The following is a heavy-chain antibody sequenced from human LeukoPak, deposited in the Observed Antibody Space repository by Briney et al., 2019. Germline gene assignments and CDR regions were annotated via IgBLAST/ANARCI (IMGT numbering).Heavy chain of an antibody. CDR3: ARGGDEYSSSLYYFDY. V-gene: IGHV1-2*02. CDR1: GGTFSSYA. J-gene: IGHJ4*02. Sequence: ASVKVSCKASGGTFSSYAISWVRQAPGQGLEWMGWINPNSGGTNYAQKFQGRVTMTRDTSISTAYMELSRLRSDDTAVYYCARGGDEYSSSLYYFDYWGQGTLVTVSS. CDR2: INPNSGGT. D-gene: IGHD6-6*01.